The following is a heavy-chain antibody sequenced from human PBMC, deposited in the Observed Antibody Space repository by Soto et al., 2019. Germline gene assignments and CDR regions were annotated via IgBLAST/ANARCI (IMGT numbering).Heavy chain of an antibody. CDR1: GDCVSSNSAA. V-gene: IGHV6-1*01. J-gene: IGHJ3*02. Sequence: SQTLSLTCAISGDCVSSNSAAWNWIRQSPSRGLEWLGRTYYRSKWYNDYAVSVKSRITINPDTSKNQFSLQLNSVTPEDTAVYYCARFTLEYYYDSSGYHGDAFDIWGQGTMVTVSS. D-gene: IGHD3-22*01. CDR2: TYYRSKWYN. CDR3: ARFTLEYYYDSSGYHGDAFDI.